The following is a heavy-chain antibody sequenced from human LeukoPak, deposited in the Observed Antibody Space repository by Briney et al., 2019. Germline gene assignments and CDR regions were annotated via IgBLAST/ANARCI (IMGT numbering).Heavy chain of an antibody. CDR3: ARYISSGLDY. D-gene: IGHD6-6*01. V-gene: IGHV4-34*01. CDR1: GVSISSYY. Sequence: PSETLSLTCTVSGVSISSYYWSWIRQPPGKGLEWIGEVNLQGSTNYNPSLKSRVAISVDKSENHISLKLTSVTAADTAVYYCARYISSGLDYWGQGTLVTVSS. CDR2: VNLQGST. J-gene: IGHJ4*02.